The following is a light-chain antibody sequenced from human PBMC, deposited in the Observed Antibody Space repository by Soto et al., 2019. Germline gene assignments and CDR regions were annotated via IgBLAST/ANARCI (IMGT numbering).Light chain of an antibody. CDR2: DAS. Sequence: DIQMTQSPSTLSASVGDRVTITCRASQRISSWLAWYQQIPGKAPKLLIYDASSLKSGVPSRFSGSGSGTEFTLTISSLQPDDFATYYCQHYISYSLAFGQGTKLEIK. V-gene: IGKV1-5*01. CDR1: QRISSW. CDR3: QHYISYSLA. J-gene: IGKJ2*01.